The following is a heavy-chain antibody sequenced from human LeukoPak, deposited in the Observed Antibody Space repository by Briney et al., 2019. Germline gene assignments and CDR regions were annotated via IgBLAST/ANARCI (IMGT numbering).Heavy chain of an antibody. CDR3: AKVKTDILIPDS. Sequence: PGGSLRLSCVGSGFTFSYYAIHWVRQAPGKGLEWVSFIRFDGSNTYHADSVKGRFTISRDNSKNTLYLQMNSLTSADTAVYYCAKVKTDILIPDSWGQGTLVTVSS. D-gene: IGHD2-21*02. J-gene: IGHJ4*02. CDR2: IRFDGSNT. V-gene: IGHV3-30*04. CDR1: GFTFSYYA.